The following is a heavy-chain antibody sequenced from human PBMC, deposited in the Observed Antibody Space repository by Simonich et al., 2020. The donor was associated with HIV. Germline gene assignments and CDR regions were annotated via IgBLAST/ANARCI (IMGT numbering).Heavy chain of an antibody. D-gene: IGHD2-8*01. CDR1: GFTFRSFW. Sequence: EVQLVESGGGLVQPGGALRLSCAASGFTFRSFWVSWVRQAPGKGLGWVANIKQDGSEKYYVDSVKGRFTISRDNAKNSLYLQMNSLRAEDTAVYYCATGVYYFDYWGQGTLVTVSS. J-gene: IGHJ4*02. V-gene: IGHV3-7*01. CDR2: IKQDGSEK. CDR3: ATGVYYFDY.